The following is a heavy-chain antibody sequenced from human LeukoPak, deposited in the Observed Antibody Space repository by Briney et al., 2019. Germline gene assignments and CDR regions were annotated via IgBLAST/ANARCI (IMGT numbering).Heavy chain of an antibody. Sequence: SETLSLTCTVSGGSISSSSYYWGWIRQPPGKGLEWIGEINHSGSTNYNPSLKSRVTISVDTSKNQFSLKLSSVTAADTAVYYCARHHHESIAAAYWGQGTLVTVSS. D-gene: IGHD6-13*01. CDR1: GGSISSSSYY. V-gene: IGHV4-39*01. J-gene: IGHJ4*02. CDR2: INHSGST. CDR3: ARHHHESIAAAY.